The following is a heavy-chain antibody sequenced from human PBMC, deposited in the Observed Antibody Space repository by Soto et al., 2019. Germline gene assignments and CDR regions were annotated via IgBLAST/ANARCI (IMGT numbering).Heavy chain of an antibody. Sequence: QVQLVESGGGLVKPGGSLRLACAASGFSFGDSYMSWVRQAPGKGLGWLSYISGGSSYTNYADSVKGRFTISRDNAKRSLYLEMNSLRADDTAVYYCAKTIVAASGYYFDHWGQGNLVTVSS. V-gene: IGHV3-11*06. CDR2: ISGGSSYT. CDR3: AKTIVAASGYYFDH. D-gene: IGHD2-21*01. CDR1: GFSFGDSY. J-gene: IGHJ4*02.